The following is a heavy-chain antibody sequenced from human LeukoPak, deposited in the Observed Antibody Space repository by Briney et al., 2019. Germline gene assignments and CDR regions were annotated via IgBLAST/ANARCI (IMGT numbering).Heavy chain of an antibody. Sequence: GGSLRLSCAASGFTFSNYGMHWVRQAPGKGLEWVAFIRYDGSYKYYAGSVKGRFTISRDNAKNSLYLQMNSLRAEDTALYYCAKDNGWDVDIVATTYIDYWGQGTLVTVSS. D-gene: IGHD5-12*01. J-gene: IGHJ4*02. CDR1: GFTFSNYG. CDR2: IRYDGSYK. CDR3: AKDNGWDVDIVATTYIDY. V-gene: IGHV3-30*02.